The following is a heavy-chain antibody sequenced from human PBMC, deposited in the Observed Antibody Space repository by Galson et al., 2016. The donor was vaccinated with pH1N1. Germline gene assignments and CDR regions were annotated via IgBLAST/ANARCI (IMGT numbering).Heavy chain of an antibody. V-gene: IGHV3-23*01. Sequence: SLRLSCAASGFTFRSYAMSWVRLAPGKGLEWVAAVSSSGGATYYADSVEGRFTISRDNSKNALFLQMNSLRVDDTAVYFCAKGFYGYVWGSYRHSGFESWGQGTLVTVSS. D-gene: IGHD3-16*02. J-gene: IGHJ4*02. CDR1: GFTFRSYA. CDR2: VSSSGGAT. CDR3: AKGFYGYVWGSYRHSGFES.